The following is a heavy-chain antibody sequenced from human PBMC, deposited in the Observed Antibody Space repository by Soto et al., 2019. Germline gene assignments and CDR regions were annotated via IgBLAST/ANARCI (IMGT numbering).Heavy chain of an antibody. J-gene: IGHJ3*02. D-gene: IGHD2-2*01. CDR2: IHHSGRT. V-gene: IGHV4-34*01. Sequence: SETLSLTCAVYGGSFSGYYWTWIRQTPGKGLEWIGEIHHSGRTNYNPSLKSRVSISADTSKTQFSLNLTSVTAADTAVYYCARGECSSNYCFTRWALDIWGQGTVVAVSS. CDR1: GGSFSGYY. CDR3: ARGECSSNYCFTRWALDI.